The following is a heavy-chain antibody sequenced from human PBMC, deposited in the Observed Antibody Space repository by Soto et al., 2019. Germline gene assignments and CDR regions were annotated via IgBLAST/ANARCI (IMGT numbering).Heavy chain of an antibody. J-gene: IGHJ6*02. D-gene: IGHD2-21*01. CDR2: MNPNSGNT. Sequence: ASVKVSCTASGYTFTSYDINWVRQATGQGLEWMGWMNPNSGNTGYAQKFQGRVTMTRNTSISTAYMELSSLRSEDTAVYYCACGLYYYYGMDVWGQGTTVTVS. CDR3: ACGLYYYYGMDV. V-gene: IGHV1-8*01. CDR1: GYTFTSYD.